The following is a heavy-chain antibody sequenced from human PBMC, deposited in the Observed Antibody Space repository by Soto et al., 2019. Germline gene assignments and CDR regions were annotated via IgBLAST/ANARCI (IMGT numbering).Heavy chain of an antibody. CDR1: GFTFSSYA. CDR3: AKQGYSYGPADY. J-gene: IGHJ4*02. Sequence: GGSRRLSCAASGFTFSSYAMSWVRQAPGKGLEWVSAISGSGGSTYYADSVKGRFTISRDNPKNTLYLQMNSLRAEDTAVYYCAKQGYSYGPADYWGQGTLVTVSS. V-gene: IGHV3-23*01. D-gene: IGHD5-18*01. CDR2: ISGSGGST.